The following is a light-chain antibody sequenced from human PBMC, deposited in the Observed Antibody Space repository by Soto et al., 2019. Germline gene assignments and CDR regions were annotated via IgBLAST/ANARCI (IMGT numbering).Light chain of an antibody. J-gene: IGKJ4*01. V-gene: IGKV1-39*01. Sequence: DIQMTQSPSSLSLYPGASVAIPRLASQSISTYLHWYQQKPGKAPNLLIYAASTLQSGVPSRFSGSGSGTDFTLTISSLQPEDFATYFCQHGYSTPLTFGGGTKVDIK. CDR3: QHGYSTPLT. CDR2: AAS. CDR1: QSISTY.